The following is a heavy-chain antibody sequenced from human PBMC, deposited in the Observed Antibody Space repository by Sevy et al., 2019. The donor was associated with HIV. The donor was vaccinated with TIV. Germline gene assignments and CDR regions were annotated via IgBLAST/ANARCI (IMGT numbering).Heavy chain of an antibody. Sequence: GGSQRLSCAASGFTFGGSAMHWVRQASGKGLEWVGRIRSKANNYATAHAASVKGRFTISRDDSKNTAYLQMNSLKTEDTAVYYCTRLGGTVVTPYYAMDVWGQGTTVTVSS. V-gene: IGHV3-73*01. D-gene: IGHD2-21*02. CDR3: TRLGGTVVTPYYAMDV. CDR2: IRSKANNYAT. J-gene: IGHJ6*02. CDR1: GFTFGGSA.